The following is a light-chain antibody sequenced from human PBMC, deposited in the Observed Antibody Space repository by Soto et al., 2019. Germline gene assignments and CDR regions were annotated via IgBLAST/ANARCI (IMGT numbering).Light chain of an antibody. CDR2: ANI. CDR3: QYYSSSLSGYV. V-gene: IGLV1-40*01. J-gene: IGLJ1*01. Sequence: QSVLTQSPSVSGAPGQRVTISCTGSSSNIGAGYDVHWYQQLPGTAPKLLIFANINRPSGVPDRFSGSKSGTSASLAITGLRAEDAADYYCQYYSSSLSGYVFGTGTKVTVL. CDR1: SSNIGAGYD.